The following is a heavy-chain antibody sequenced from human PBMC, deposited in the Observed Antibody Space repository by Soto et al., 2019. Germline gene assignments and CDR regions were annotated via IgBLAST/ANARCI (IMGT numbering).Heavy chain of an antibody. CDR1: GYTFTGYY. D-gene: IGHD2-2*01. V-gene: IGHV1-2*04. CDR2: INPNSGGT. J-gene: IGHJ3*02. CDR3: AREDCSSTSCYFGYYGSGAAFDS. Sequence: QVQLVQSGAEVKKPGASVKVSCKASGYTFTGYYMHWVRQAPGQGLEWMGWINPNSGGTNYAQKFQGWVTMTRDTSISTACLALCRLRSEDTAVYYCAREDCSSTSCYFGYYGSGAAFDSWGQGTMVTVSS.